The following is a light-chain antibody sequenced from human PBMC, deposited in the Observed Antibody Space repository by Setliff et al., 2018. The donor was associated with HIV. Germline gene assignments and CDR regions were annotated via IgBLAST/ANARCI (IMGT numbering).Light chain of an antibody. V-gene: IGLV2-14*03. Sequence: QSVLTQPASVSGSPGQSIIISCTGTSSDVGGYNYVSWYQQHPGKAPKLRIYDVSNRPSGVSNRFSGSKSGNTASLTISGLQAEDEADYYCSSYTSTSTLFVFGTGT. CDR3: SSYTSTSTLFV. CDR1: SSDVGGYNY. J-gene: IGLJ1*01. CDR2: DVS.